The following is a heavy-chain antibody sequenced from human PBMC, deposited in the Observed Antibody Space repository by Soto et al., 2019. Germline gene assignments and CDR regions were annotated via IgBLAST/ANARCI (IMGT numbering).Heavy chain of an antibody. Sequence: EVQLVESGGGLVQPGGSLRLSCAASGFTVSSNYMSWVRQAPGKGLEWVSVIYSGGSTYYADSVKGRFTISRDNSKNTLYLQMNSLRAEDPAVYYCENPYHYYYGMDVWGQGTTVTVSS. CDR1: GFTVSSNY. J-gene: IGHJ6*02. V-gene: IGHV3-66*01. CDR3: ENPYHYYYGMDV. CDR2: IYSGGST.